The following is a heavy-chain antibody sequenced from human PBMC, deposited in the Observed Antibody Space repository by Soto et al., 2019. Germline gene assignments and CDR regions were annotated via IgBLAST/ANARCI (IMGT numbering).Heavy chain of an antibody. Sequence: SETLSLTCSVSGGSISSGDYYWSWVRQPPGKGLEWIGYIYYSGSAYYNPSLKTRLAMSVDTSNNHFSLRAEDTAVYYCAKDAGRTLQGSDWFDPWGQGTLVTVSS. V-gene: IGHV4-30-4*02. CDR3: AKDAGRTLQGSDWFDP. J-gene: IGHJ5*02. CDR2: IYYSGSA. CDR1: GGSISSGDYY. D-gene: IGHD4-4*01.